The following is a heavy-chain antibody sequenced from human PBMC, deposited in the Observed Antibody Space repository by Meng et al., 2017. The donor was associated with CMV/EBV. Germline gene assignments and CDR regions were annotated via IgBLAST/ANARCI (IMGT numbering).Heavy chain of an antibody. V-gene: IGHV1-46*01. CDR3: ARVVGADHFDY. CDR2: INPSGGST. J-gene: IGHJ4*02. CDR1: GYTFTSYY. D-gene: IGHD1-26*01. Sequence: ASVKVSCKASGYTFTSYYMHWVRQAPGQGLEWMGIINPSGGSTSYAQKFQGRVTMTRDTSTSTAYMELSSLRSEDTAVYYCARVVGADHFDYWGQGTLVTVSS.